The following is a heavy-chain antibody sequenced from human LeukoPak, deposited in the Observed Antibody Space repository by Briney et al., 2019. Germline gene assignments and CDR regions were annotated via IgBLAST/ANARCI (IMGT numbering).Heavy chain of an antibody. Sequence: SETLSLTCAVSGGSISSGGYSWSWIRQPPGKGLEWIGYIYHSGSTYYNPSLKSRVTISVDRSKNQFSLKLSSVTAADTAVYYCARGHGWGSNDAFDIGGQGKMVTVSS. CDR3: ARGHGWGSNDAFDI. V-gene: IGHV4-30-2*01. CDR2: IYHSGST. CDR1: GGSISSGGYS. D-gene: IGHD3-10*01. J-gene: IGHJ3*02.